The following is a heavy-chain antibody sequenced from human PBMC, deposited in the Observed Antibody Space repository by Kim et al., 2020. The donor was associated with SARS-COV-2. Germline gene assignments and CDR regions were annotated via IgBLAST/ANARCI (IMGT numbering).Heavy chain of an antibody. V-gene: IGHV3-33*01. Sequence: GNNEYYEDSMRGRFTNSRDNLENTVYLKMNSLRVADTAVYYCARDAPPFDVWGQGTTVIVSS. CDR2: GNNE. CDR3: ARDAPPFDV. J-gene: IGHJ3*01.